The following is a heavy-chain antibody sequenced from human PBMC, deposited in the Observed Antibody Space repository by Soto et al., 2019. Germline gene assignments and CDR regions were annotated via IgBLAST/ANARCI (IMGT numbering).Heavy chain of an antibody. D-gene: IGHD3-10*01. CDR2: ISGSGGRT. V-gene: IGHV3-23*01. J-gene: IGHJ3*02. CDR1: GFAFGNYP. CDR3: AKDRTMARGIRAFDI. Sequence: EAQLLQSGGGSVPPGGSLRLSCVGSGFAFGNYPMAWVRQTPGKGLQWVSTISGSGGRTDYEESVRGRFTVSIEHCKDTVHLQMTSLRVDDTAVYYCAKDRTMARGIRAFDIWGQGTTVTISS.